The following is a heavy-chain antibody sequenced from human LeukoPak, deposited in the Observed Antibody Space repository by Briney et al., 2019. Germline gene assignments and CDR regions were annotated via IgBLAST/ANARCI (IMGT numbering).Heavy chain of an antibody. CDR1: GFTFSSYA. CDR2: ISGSGGST. V-gene: IGHV3-23*01. CDR3: AKDSSYSSGWYSNVDY. J-gene: IGHJ4*02. D-gene: IGHD6-19*01. Sequence: GGTLRLSCAASGFTFSSYAMSWVRQAPGKGLDWVSAISGSGGSTYYADSVKGRFTISRDNSKNTLYLQMNSLRAEDTAVYYCAKDSSYSSGWYSNVDYWGQGTLVTVSS.